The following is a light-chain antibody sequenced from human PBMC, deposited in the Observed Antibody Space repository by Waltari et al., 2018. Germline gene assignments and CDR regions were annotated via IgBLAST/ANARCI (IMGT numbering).Light chain of an antibody. CDR2: AAS. V-gene: IGKV3-20*01. J-gene: IGKJ5*01. CDR3: QQYGSSPVT. Sequence: EIVLTPSPDTLSLSPGEGATLSCRASQSLSSYLLAWYQHKPGQGPRLLIYAASSRATGIPGRFSGGKSGTDFILTISRLEPEDFAVYYCQQYGSSPVTFGQGTRLEIK. CDR1: QSLSSYL.